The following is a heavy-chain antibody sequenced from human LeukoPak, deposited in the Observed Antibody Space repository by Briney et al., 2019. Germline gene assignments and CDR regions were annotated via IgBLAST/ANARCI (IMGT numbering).Heavy chain of an antibody. D-gene: IGHD3-22*01. J-gene: IGHJ3*02. CDR1: GGSISSGGYY. V-gene: IGHV4-31*03. CDR2: IYYSGST. CDR3: ARGVTDYYDTLTSLDI. Sequence: PSQTLSLTCTVSGGSISSGGYYWSWIRQHPGKGLEWIGYIYYSGSTYYNPSLKSRVTISVDTSKNQFSLKLSSMTAADTAVYYCARGVTDYYDTLTSLDIWGQGTMVTVSS.